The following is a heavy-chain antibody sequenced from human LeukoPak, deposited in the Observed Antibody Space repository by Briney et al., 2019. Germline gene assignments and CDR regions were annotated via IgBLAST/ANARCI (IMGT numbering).Heavy chain of an antibody. CDR1: GGSFSGYY. D-gene: IGHD1-7*01. CDR2: INHSGST. V-gene: IGHV4-34*09. J-gene: IGHJ3*02. CDR3: ARDANWNYGRAFDI. Sequence: SETLSLTCAVYGGSFSGYYWSWIRQPPGKGLEWIGEINHSGSTNYNPSLKSRVTISVDTSKNQFSLKLSSVTAADTAVYYCARDANWNYGRAFDIWGQGTMVTVSS.